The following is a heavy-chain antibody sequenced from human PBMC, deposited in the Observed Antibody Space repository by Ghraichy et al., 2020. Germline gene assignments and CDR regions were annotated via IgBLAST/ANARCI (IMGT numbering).Heavy chain of an antibody. CDR3: AKDSVSANGVFDPFDI. CDR1: GFNFWNYA. CDR2: IHGNSADK. J-gene: IGHJ3*02. D-gene: IGHD3-10*01. Sequence: GGSLRLSCTASGFNFWNYAMSWVRQAPGKGPEWVSSIHGNSADKYYTGSVKGRFIVSRDDSKNTLYLEMNSLSVDDTAIYYCAKDSVSANGVFDPFDIWGRGTMVTVSS. V-gene: IGHV3-23*01.